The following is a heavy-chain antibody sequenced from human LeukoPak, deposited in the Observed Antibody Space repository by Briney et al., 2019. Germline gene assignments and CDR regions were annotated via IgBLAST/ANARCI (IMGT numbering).Heavy chain of an antibody. CDR2: IYSGGET. D-gene: IGHD6-13*01. Sequence: GGSLRLSCAASGVSVSGNFMIWVRQAPGKGLEWVSLIYSGGETSYADSVKGRFSISRDNSKNTLYLQMNSLRVEDTAVYYCTRDPPAVAINTYAWGQGTLVTVSS. V-gene: IGHV3-66*01. CDR1: GVSVSGNF. J-gene: IGHJ5*02. CDR3: TRDPPAVAINTYA.